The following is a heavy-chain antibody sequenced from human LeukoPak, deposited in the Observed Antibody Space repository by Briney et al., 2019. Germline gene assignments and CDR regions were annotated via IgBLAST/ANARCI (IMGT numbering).Heavy chain of an antibody. V-gene: IGHV1-2*02. CDR2: INPNSGDT. Sequence: ASVKVSCKASGYTFTDYSMHWVRQAPGQGLEWMGWINPNSGDTNYAQKFQGRVTMTRDTSTSTAYMELSSLRSDDTAVYFCARSGGMDYWGQGTLVTVSS. D-gene: IGHD3-16*01. J-gene: IGHJ4*02. CDR1: GYTFTDYS. CDR3: ARSGGMDY.